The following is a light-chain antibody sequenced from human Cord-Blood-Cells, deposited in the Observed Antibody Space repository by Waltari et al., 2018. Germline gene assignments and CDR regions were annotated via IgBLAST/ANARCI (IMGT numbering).Light chain of an antibody. CDR1: SSVVGGYNC. CDR3: SSYTSSSTPRV. Sequence: QSALTQPASVSGSPAPSITISSTGTSSVVGGYNCVSWYHQHPGKAPRPMIYDVSNRPSGVSKRFADSKSGNTASLTISGLQAEDEADYYCSSYTSSSTPRVFGGGTKLTVL. V-gene: IGLV2-14*03. J-gene: IGLJ3*02. CDR2: DVS.